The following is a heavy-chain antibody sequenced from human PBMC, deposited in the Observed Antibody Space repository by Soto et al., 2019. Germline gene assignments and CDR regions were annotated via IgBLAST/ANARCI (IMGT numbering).Heavy chain of an antibody. CDR1: GFTVNNNY. J-gene: IGHJ4*02. Sequence: AGGSLRLSCAASGFTVNNNYMTWVRQAPGKGLEWVSVISSGGTRYYADSVKGRFTISRDNSKNTLYLQMNSLRAEDTAMYYCARDSPYGGYSEGFWGQGTLVTVSS. CDR2: ISSGGTR. CDR3: ARDSPYGGYSEGF. V-gene: IGHV3-53*01. D-gene: IGHD2-21*02.